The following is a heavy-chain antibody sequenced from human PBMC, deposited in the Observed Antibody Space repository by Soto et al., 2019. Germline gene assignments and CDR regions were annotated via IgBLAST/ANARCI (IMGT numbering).Heavy chain of an antibody. J-gene: IGHJ6*03. V-gene: IGHV3-66*01. CDR3: ASASYVILRVVPYYYMDV. Sequence: EVQLVESGGGLVQPEGSLRLSCAASVFTVSSNYMSCVRQAPGKGLEWISVIYFGGSTYYADSVKGRFTISRDNSKNTLYLQMNSLRADDTAKYYCASASYVILRVVPYYYMDVWGTGTTVTVSS. D-gene: IGHD3-3*01. CDR1: VFTVSSNY. CDR2: IYFGGST.